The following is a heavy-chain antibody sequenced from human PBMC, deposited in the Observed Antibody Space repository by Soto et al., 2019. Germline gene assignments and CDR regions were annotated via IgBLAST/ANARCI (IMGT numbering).Heavy chain of an antibody. CDR3: AKDYGSRWPLFDY. CDR1: GFTFSSYG. CDR2: ISYDGSNK. V-gene: IGHV3-30*18. J-gene: IGHJ4*02. Sequence: QVQLVESGGGVVQPGRSLRLSCAASGFTFSSYGMHWVRQAPGKGLEWVAVISYDGSNKYYADSVKGRFTISRDNSKTTLYLQMNSLRAEDTAVYYCAKDYGSRWPLFDYWGQGTLVTVSS. D-gene: IGHD3-10*01.